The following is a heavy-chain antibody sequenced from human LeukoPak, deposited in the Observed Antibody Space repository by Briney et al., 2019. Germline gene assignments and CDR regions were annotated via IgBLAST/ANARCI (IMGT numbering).Heavy chain of an antibody. J-gene: IGHJ4*02. CDR2: IYTSGST. CDR1: GGSISSGSYY. CDR3: ARAAGTAQFYYFDY. Sequence: ASETLSLTCTVSGGSISSGSYYWSWIRQPAGKGLEWIGRIYTSGSTNYNPSLKSRVTISVDTSKNQFSLKLSSVTAADTAVYHCARAAGTAQFYYFDYWGQGTLVTVSS. V-gene: IGHV4-61*02. D-gene: IGHD1-14*01.